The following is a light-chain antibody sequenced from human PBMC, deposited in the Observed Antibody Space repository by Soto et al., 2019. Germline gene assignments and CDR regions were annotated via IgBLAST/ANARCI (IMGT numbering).Light chain of an antibody. CDR2: GVT. Sequence: QSALPQLPSVSGLPGRRTPFSATGNHNDIGTYDYVSWYQQHPGRAPRLLIHGVTTRPSGISGRFSASKSGLTASLTISGLQPEDEADYYCSSFTSNRIYVFGPGTKLTVL. V-gene: IGLV2-14*03. CDR3: SSFTSNRIYV. J-gene: IGLJ1*01. CDR1: HNDIGTYDY.